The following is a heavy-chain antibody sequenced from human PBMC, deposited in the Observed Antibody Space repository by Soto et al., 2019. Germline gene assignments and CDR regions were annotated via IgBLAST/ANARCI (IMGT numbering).Heavy chain of an antibody. V-gene: IGHV4-31*03. CDR2: IYYSGST. CDR3: ARDVDFWSGYYYYYMDV. D-gene: IGHD3-3*01. CDR1: GGSISSGGYY. J-gene: IGHJ6*03. Sequence: SETLSLTCTVSGGSISSGGYYWSWIRQHPGKGLEWIGYIYYSGSTYYNPSLKSRVTISVDTSKNQFSLKLSSVTAADTAVYYCARDVDFWSGYYYYYMDVWGKGTTVTVSS.